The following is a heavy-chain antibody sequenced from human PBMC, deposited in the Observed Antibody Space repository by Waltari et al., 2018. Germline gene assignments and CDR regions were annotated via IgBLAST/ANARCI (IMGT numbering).Heavy chain of an antibody. Sequence: QVQMQESGPGLVKPSETLSLNCDVSGYSISGYFWGWIRQPPGKGLEWIGSIFHSGQTYYNPSLKSRVTLSVDTSKNQISLKLSSVTAADTAVYYCARSSGYYSFSYWGQGTLVTVSS. CDR3: ARSSGYYSFSY. D-gene: IGHD3-22*01. CDR2: IFHSGQT. V-gene: IGHV4-38-2*01. J-gene: IGHJ4*02. CDR1: GYSISGYF.